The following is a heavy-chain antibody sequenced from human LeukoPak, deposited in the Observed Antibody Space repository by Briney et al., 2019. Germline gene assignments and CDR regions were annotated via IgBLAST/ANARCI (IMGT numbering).Heavy chain of an antibody. CDR2: ISPSGGST. J-gene: IGHJ3*02. CDR3: AKGNSGYYNDAFDI. D-gene: IGHD3-22*01. V-gene: IGHV1-46*01. CDR1: GYTFTSNY. Sequence: ASVKVSCKAFGYTFTSNYMHWVRQAPGQGPEWMGVISPSGGSTTYAQKFQGRVTLTRDMSTSTDYLELSSLRAEDTAVYYCAKGNSGYYNDAFDIWGQGTMVTVSS.